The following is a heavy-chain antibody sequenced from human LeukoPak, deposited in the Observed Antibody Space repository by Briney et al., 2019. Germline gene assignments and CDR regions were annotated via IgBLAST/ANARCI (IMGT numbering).Heavy chain of an antibody. Sequence: SETLSLTCTVSGDSIGGYYWTWIRQPPGKGLEWIGDIYYSGSTNYNPSLKSRITISVDTSRNQFSLKLNSVTAADTAVYYCARVGYCGGDCPASFDYWGQGTLVTVSS. V-gene: IGHV4-59*12. CDR3: ARVGYCGGDCPASFDY. D-gene: IGHD2-21*02. CDR1: GDSIGGYY. CDR2: IYYSGST. J-gene: IGHJ4*02.